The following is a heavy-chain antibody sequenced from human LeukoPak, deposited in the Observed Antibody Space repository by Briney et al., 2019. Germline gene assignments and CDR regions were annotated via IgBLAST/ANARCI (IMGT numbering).Heavy chain of an antibody. CDR1: GFTFSSYW. Sequence: GGSLRLSCAASGFTFSSYWMSWVRQAPGKGPEWVSGISGSGGSTYYADSVKGRFTISRDNSKNTLYLQMNSLRADDTAVYYCAKSWLRLGGDYWGQGTLVTVSS. CDR3: AKSWLRLGGDY. V-gene: IGHV3-23*01. D-gene: IGHD5-12*01. J-gene: IGHJ4*02. CDR2: ISGSGGST.